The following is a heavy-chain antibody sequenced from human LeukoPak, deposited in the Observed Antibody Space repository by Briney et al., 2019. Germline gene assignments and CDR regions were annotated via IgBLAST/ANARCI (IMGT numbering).Heavy chain of an antibody. Sequence: GASVKVSCKASGYTFTSYYMHWVRQAPGQGLEWMGGIIPIFDTANYAQKFQGRVTITADKSTSTAYMELSSLRSEDTAVYYCARVQAAHDTFDIWGQGTMVTVSS. V-gene: IGHV1-69*06. CDR3: ARVQAAHDTFDI. CDR2: IIPIFDTA. CDR1: GYTFTSYY. J-gene: IGHJ3*02.